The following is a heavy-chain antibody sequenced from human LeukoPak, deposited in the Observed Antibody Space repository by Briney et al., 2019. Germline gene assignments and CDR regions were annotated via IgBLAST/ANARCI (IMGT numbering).Heavy chain of an antibody. V-gene: IGHV1-18*04. Sequence: ASVKVSCKASGYTFTSYGISWVRQAPGQGLEWMGWISAYNGNTNHAQKLQGRVTMTTDTSTSTAYMELRSLRSDDTAVYYCARALKYSSGWYFDYWGQGTLVTVSS. J-gene: IGHJ4*02. CDR1: GYTFTSYG. CDR2: ISAYNGNT. D-gene: IGHD6-19*01. CDR3: ARALKYSSGWYFDY.